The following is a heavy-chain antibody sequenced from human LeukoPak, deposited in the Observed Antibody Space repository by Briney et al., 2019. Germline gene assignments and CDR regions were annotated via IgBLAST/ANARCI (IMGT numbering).Heavy chain of an antibody. CDR3: AGDSTGFDY. CDR2: IYHSGST. Sequence: SETLSLTCTVSGYSISSGYYWGWIRQPPGKGLEWIGYIYHSGSTYYNPSLKSRVTISVDRSKNQFSLKLSSVTAADTAVYYCAGDSTGFDYWGQGTLVTVSS. V-gene: IGHV4-38-2*02. D-gene: IGHD2-2*01. CDR1: GYSISSGYY. J-gene: IGHJ4*02.